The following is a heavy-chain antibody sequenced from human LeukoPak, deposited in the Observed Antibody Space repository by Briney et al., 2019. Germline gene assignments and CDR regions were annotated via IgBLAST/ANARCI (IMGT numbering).Heavy chain of an antibody. CDR1: GGSISSYY. CDR3: ARDRGDAFDI. V-gene: IGHV4-59*01. Sequence: ETLSLTCTVSGGSISSYYWSWIRQPPGKGLEWIGYIYYSGSTNYNPSLKSRVTISVDTSKNQFSLKLSSVTAADTAVYYCARDRGDAFDIWGQGTMVTVSS. CDR2: IYYSGST. J-gene: IGHJ3*02.